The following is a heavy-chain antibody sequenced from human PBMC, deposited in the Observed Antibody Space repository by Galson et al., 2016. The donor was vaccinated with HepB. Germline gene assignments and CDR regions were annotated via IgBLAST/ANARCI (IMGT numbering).Heavy chain of an antibody. CDR1: GGTFSNYG. J-gene: IGHJ4*02. Sequence: SVKVSCKASGGTFSNYGISWVRQAPGQGLEWMGGIIPIFRTPKYAQKFQGRVTITADESTSTAYMDLSSLRSEDTAVYYCARPHREIMAAYNYFDFWGQGTLVTVSS. D-gene: IGHD5-12*01. CDR2: IIPIFRTP. V-gene: IGHV1-69*13. CDR3: ARPHREIMAAYNYFDF.